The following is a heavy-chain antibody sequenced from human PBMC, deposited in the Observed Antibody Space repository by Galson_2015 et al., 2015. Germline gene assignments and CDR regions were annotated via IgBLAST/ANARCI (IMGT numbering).Heavy chain of an antibody. D-gene: IGHD6-25*01. J-gene: IGHJ4*02. CDR2: ISYDGSNK. Sequence: SLRLSCAASGFTFSSYAMHWVRQAPGKGLEWVAVISYDGSNKYYADFVKGRFTISRDNSKNTLYLQMNSLRAEDTAVYYCARGRGYGYFDYWGQGTLVTVSS. CDR1: GFTFSSYA. CDR3: ARGRGYGYFDY. V-gene: IGHV3-30-3*01.